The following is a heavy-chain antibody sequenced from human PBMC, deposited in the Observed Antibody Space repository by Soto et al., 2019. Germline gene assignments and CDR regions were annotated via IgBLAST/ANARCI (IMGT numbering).Heavy chain of an antibody. CDR1: GDSVSSNSAA. D-gene: IGHD2-2*01. V-gene: IGHV6-1*01. Sequence: PSQTLSLTCAITGDSVSSNSAAWNWIRQSPSRGLEWLGRTYYRSKWYNDYAVSVKSRITINPDTSKNQFSLQLNSVTPEDTAVYYCARDWPAASLGVYYFDYWGQGTLVTVSS. CDR2: TYYRSKWYN. J-gene: IGHJ4*02. CDR3: ARDWPAASLGVYYFDY.